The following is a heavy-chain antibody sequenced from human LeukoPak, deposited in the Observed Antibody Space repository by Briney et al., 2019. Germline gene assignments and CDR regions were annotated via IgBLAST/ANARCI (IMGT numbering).Heavy chain of an antibody. CDR1: GYTFTSYG. V-gene: IGHV1-18*01. D-gene: IGHD2-15*01. CDR2: ISAYNGNT. CDR3: ATHVLLFGHFDY. Sequence: ASVKVSCKASGYTFTSYGISWVRQAPGQGLEWMGWISAYNGNTNYAQKLQGRVTMTTDTSTSTAYMELRSLRSDDTAVYYCATHVLLFGHFDYWGQGTLVTVSS. J-gene: IGHJ4*02.